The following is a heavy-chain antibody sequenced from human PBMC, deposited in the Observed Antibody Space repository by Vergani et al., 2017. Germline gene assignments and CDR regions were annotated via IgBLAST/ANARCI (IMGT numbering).Heavy chain of an antibody. V-gene: IGHV4-34*01. J-gene: IGHJ5*02. D-gene: IGHD3-3*01. CDR3: TSSTLYYXFDP. CDR2: INHSGST. CDR1: GWSFSGYY. Sequence: QVQLQQWGAGLLKPSETLSLTCAVYGWSFSGYYWGWIRQPPGEGLEWIGEINHSGSTNYNPSLNSCVTISVDTSKNQFSLKLSSVTAADTAVYYCTSSTLYYXFDPWGQGTLVTVSS.